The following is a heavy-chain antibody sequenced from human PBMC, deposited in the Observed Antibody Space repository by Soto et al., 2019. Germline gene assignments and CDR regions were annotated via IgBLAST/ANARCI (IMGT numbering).Heavy chain of an antibody. Sequence: GASVKVSCKASGYTFFTYDISWVRQAPGQGLEWMGWISTYSGDTKYAQKFQGRVTMTTDTSTTTAYLELRSLRSDDTAVYYCARAAYRSLWFLSHWAQGTLVTVSS. D-gene: IGHD3-9*01. CDR2: ISTYSGDT. CDR1: GYTFFTYD. V-gene: IGHV1-18*01. CDR3: ARAAYRSLWFLSH. J-gene: IGHJ4*02.